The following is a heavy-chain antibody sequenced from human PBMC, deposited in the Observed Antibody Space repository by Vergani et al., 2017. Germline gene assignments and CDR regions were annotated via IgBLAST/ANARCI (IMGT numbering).Heavy chain of an antibody. CDR3: ARGWSGYLGNFDY. CDR2: IYPGDSDT. Sequence: EKQLVQSGSETKKPGESLKISCQAFGYIFSNFWIGWVRQRPGRGLEWMGIIYPGDSDTRYSPSFQGQVTISADKSISTAYLQWSSLKASDTAMYYCARGWSGYLGNFDYWGQGTLVTVSS. V-gene: IGHV5-51*01. D-gene: IGHD3-3*01. CDR1: GYIFSNFW. J-gene: IGHJ4*02.